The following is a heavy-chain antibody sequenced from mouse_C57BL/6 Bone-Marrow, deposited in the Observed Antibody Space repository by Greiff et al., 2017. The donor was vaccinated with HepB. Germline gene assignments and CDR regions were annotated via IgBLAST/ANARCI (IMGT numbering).Heavy chain of an antibody. CDR2: ISSGGDYI. CDR3: TRDRGNSNFDY. CDR1: GFTFSSYA. Sequence: EVKLRESGEGLVKPGGSLKLSCAASGFTFSSYAMSWVRQTPEKRLEWVAYISSGGDYIYYADTVKGRFTISRDNARNTLYLQMSSLKSEDTAMYYCTRDRGNSNFDYWGQGTTLTVSS. V-gene: IGHV5-9-1*02. D-gene: IGHD2-5*01. J-gene: IGHJ2*01.